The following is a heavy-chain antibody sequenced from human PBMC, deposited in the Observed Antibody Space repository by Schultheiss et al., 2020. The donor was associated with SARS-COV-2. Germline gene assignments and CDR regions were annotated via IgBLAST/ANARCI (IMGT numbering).Heavy chain of an antibody. CDR1: GFTFSSYA. CDR3: AKDDYGDAFDY. J-gene: IGHJ4*02. Sequence: GSLRLSCAASGFTFSSYAMHWVRQAPGKGLEWVAVISYDGSNKYYADSVKGRFTISRDNSKNTLYLQMNSLRAEDTAVYYCAKDDYGDAFDYWGQGTLVTVSS. D-gene: IGHD4-17*01. CDR2: ISYDGSNK. V-gene: IGHV3-30*01.